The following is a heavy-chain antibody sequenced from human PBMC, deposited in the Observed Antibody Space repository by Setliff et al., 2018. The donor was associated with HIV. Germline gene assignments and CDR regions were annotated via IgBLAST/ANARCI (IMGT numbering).Heavy chain of an antibody. CDR2: ISSSSSYI. J-gene: IGHJ2*01. CDR3: ASLADTAMVRGTWYFDL. D-gene: IGHD5-18*01. V-gene: IGHV3-21*01. CDR1: GFTFSSYS. Sequence: GGSLRLSCAASGFTFSSYSMNWVRQAPGKGLEWVSSISSSSSYISYANSVKGRFTISRDNAKNSLYLQMNSLRAEDTAVYYCASLADTAMVRGTWYFDLWGRGTLVTVSS.